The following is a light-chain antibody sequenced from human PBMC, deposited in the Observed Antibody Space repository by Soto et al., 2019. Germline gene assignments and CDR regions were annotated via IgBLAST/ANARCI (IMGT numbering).Light chain of an antibody. J-gene: IGLJ1*01. CDR3: TSFTGNKVFV. Sequence: VLTQPASVSGSPGQSITISCTGTSSDVGIYNYVSWYQQHPGKAPKLIICEVYNRPSGVSNRFSGSKSGNTASLTISGLRPEDEADYYCTSFTGNKVFVFGTGTKVTVL. CDR2: EVY. CDR1: SSDVGIYNY. V-gene: IGLV2-14*01.